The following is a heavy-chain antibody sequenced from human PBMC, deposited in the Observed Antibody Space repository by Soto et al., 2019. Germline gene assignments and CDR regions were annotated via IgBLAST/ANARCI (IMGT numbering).Heavy chain of an antibody. CDR3: ARDRGYDAHDYYYNAMDV. CDR1: GFTFGTYT. Sequence: GALRLSCISSGFTFGTYTMNWVRQAPRKGLEWVSGIRGFSPYTFYAESVKGRFTISRDNAKNSLYLQMNSLRAEDTAVYYCARDRGYDAHDYYYNAMDVWGQGTTVTVSS. J-gene: IGHJ6*02. D-gene: IGHD2-15*01. CDR2: IRGFSPYT. V-gene: IGHV3-21*01.